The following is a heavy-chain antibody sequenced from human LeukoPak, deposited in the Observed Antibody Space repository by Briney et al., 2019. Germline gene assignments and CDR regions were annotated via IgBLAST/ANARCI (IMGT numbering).Heavy chain of an antibody. D-gene: IGHD3-22*01. V-gene: IGHV4-31*03. J-gene: IGHJ4*02. CDR3: ARVGKDSSGFDY. CDR2: IYYSGST. Sequence: SETLSLTCTVSGGSISSGGYYWSWIRQHPGKGLEWIGYIYYSGSTYYNPSLKSRVTISVDTSKNQFSLKLSSVTAADTAVYYCARVGKDSSGFDYWGQGTLVTVSS. CDR1: GGSISSGGYY.